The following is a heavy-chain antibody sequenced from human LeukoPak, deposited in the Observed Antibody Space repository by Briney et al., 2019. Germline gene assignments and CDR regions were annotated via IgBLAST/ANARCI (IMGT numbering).Heavy chain of an antibody. CDR1: GGSIRRYY. D-gene: IGHD5-24*01. CDR2: IYYSGST. J-gene: IGHJ4*02. Sequence: SETLSLTCTVSGGSIRRYYWSWIRQPPGKGLEWIGYIYYSGSTNYNPSLKSRVTISVDTSKNQFSLKLSSVTAADTAVYYCAGSGRVATIDYWGQGTLVTVSS. CDR3: AGSGRVATIDY. V-gene: IGHV4-59*08.